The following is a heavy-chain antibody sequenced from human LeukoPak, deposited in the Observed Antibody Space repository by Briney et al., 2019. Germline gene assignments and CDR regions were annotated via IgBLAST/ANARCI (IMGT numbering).Heavy chain of an antibody. Sequence: PGGSLRLSRAASGFTFTTYGLHWVRPAPGKGLEWVVAISDNGNTKYYPDSVKGRFTASRDNSRNTLYLQMNSLRDEDTAVYYCARDIGGLDGDGLDSWGQGTLVTVSS. J-gene: IGHJ4*02. CDR1: GFTFTTYG. D-gene: IGHD4-17*01. V-gene: IGHV3-30*19. CDR3: ARDIGGLDGDGLDS. CDR2: ISDNGNTK.